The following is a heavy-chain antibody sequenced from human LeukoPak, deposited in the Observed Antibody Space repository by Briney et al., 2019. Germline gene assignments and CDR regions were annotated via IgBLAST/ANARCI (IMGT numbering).Heavy chain of an antibody. V-gene: IGHV1-8*01. CDR2: MNPNSGNT. J-gene: IGHJ6*03. CDR1: GYTFTSYD. CDR3: ARTIWFGELFLENYYCYYYMDV. Sequence: ASVKVSCKASGYTFTSYDINWVRQATGQGLEWMGWMNPNSGNTGYAQKFQGRVTMTRNTSISTAYMELSSLRSEDTAVYYCARTIWFGELFLENYYCYYYMDVWGKGTTVTISS. D-gene: IGHD3-10*01.